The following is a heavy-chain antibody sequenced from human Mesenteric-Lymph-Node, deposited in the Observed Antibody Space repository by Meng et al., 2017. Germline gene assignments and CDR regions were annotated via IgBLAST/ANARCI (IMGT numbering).Heavy chain of an antibody. V-gene: IGHV3-23*01. CDR1: GFTFSSNA. Sequence: LSLTCAASGFTFSSNAMSWVRQAPGKGLEWVSDISGGGSTYYADSVKGRFTISRDNSKNTMYLQMNSLGAEDTAVYYCARAASFDYWGQGTMVTVSS. J-gene: IGHJ4*02. CDR2: ISGGGST. CDR3: ARAASFDY.